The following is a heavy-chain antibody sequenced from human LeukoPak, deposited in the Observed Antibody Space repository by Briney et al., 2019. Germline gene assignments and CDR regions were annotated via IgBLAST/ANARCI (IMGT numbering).Heavy chain of an antibody. Sequence: KSSETLSLTCIVSGGSISSSNYYWVWIRQTPGKGLEWIGSIFYSGRTYYNPSLKSRVTISVDTSKNQFSLKLSSVTAADTAVYYCARAQLWPTGESGTPSYFDYWGQGTLVTVSS. CDR2: IFYSGRT. CDR3: ARAQLWPTGESGTPSYFDY. CDR1: GGSISSSNYY. D-gene: IGHD5-18*01. J-gene: IGHJ4*02. V-gene: IGHV4-39*07.